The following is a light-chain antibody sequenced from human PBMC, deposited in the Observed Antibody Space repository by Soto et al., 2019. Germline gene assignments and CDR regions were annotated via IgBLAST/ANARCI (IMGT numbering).Light chain of an antibody. CDR2: DVS. Sequence: QSALTQPRSVSGSPGQSVTISCTGTSSDVGGYNYVSWYQQHPGKAPKLMIYDVSKRPSGVPDRFSGSKSGNTASLTISGLQAEDEADYYCCSYAGSSPHYVFGTGTKLTVL. V-gene: IGLV2-11*01. J-gene: IGLJ1*01. CDR1: SSDVGGYNY. CDR3: CSYAGSSPHYV.